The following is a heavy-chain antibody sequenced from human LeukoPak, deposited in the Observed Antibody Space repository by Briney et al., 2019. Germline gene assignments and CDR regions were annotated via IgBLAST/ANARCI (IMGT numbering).Heavy chain of an antibody. CDR1: GGSFSDYY. CDR3: ARGSKGHMIRGVIVRFDP. D-gene: IGHD3-10*01. V-gene: IGHV4-34*01. CDR2: INHSGST. Sequence: PSETLSLTCAVYGGSFSDYYWNWIRQPPGKGLEWIGEINHSGSTNYNPSLKSRVTISVDTSKNQFSLKLSSVTAADTAVYYCARGSKGHMIRGVIVRFDPWGQGTLVTVSS. J-gene: IGHJ5*02.